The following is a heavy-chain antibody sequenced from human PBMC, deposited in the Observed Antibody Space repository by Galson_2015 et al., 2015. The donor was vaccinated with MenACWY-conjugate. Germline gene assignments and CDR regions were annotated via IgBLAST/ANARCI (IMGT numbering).Heavy chain of an antibody. J-gene: IGHJ6*02. CDR1: GYSFTHYW. D-gene: IGHD1-26*01. CDR3: ARHPPGGRGMDV. V-gene: IGHV5-51*01. Sequence: QSGAEVKKPGESLQISCKGSGYSFTHYWIARVRQMPGKGLEWVGLIDPVNSNIRYSPSFQGQVTISADESISTAYLQWSSLKASDTATYYCARHPPGGRGMDVWGRGTTVTVSS. CDR2: IDPVNSNI.